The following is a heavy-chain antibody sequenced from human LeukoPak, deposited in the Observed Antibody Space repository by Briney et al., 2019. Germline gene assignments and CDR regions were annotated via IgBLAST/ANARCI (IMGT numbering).Heavy chain of an antibody. Sequence: ASVKVSCKASGYTFTGYYMHWVRQAPGQGLEWMGRINPNGGGTNYAQKFQGRVTMTREKSISTAYMELSRLRSDDTAVYYCARDVAAAGTGYWGQGTLVTVSS. CDR2: INPNGGGT. V-gene: IGHV1-2*06. CDR3: ARDVAAAGTGY. D-gene: IGHD6-13*01. CDR1: GYTFTGYY. J-gene: IGHJ4*02.